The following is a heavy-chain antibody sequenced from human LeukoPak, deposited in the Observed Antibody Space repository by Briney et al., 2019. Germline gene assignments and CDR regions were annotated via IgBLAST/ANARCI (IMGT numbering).Heavy chain of an antibody. CDR2: INHSGSS. V-gene: IGHV4-34*01. J-gene: IGHJ5*02. Sequence: SETLSLTCAVYGWSFSGYYWNWIRQPPGKGLEWIGEINHSGSSNYNPSLKSGVTISVDTSKNQFALMLSYVPAADAAAYYCAGGRRFGVVIPIQSRWFDPWRQ. CDR1: GWSFSGYY. CDR3: AGGRRFGVVIPIQSRWFDP. D-gene: IGHD3-3*01.